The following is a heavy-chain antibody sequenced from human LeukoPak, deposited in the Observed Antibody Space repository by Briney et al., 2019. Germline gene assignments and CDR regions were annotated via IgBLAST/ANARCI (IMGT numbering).Heavy chain of an antibody. Sequence: PSETLSLTCTVSGGSISSYYWNWIRQPPGKGLEWIGRIYTSGSTNYNPSLKSRVTMSVDTSKNQFSLKLSSVTAADTAVYYCARGRQSVVVPAAIWGGYYGMDVWGQGTTVTVSS. CDR1: GGSISSYY. CDR3: ARGRQSVVVPAAIWGGYYGMDV. D-gene: IGHD2-2*02. J-gene: IGHJ6*02. V-gene: IGHV4-4*07. CDR2: IYTSGST.